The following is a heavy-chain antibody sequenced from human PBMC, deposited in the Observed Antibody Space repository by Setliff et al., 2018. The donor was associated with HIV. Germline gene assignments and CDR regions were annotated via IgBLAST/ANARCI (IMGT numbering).Heavy chain of an antibody. CDR1: GGSITSYY. J-gene: IGHJ4*01. V-gene: IGHV4-59*01. CDR2: IYYSGRT. D-gene: IGHD2-2*01. CDR3: ARAPLGDIVVVPAHFDS. Sequence: SETLSLTCTASGGSITSYYWSWIRQPPGKGLDWIGYIYYSGRTNYNPSLKSRVTISLDTSKNQFSLKLRSVTAADTAVYYCARAPLGDIVVVPAHFDSWGQGTLVTVSS.